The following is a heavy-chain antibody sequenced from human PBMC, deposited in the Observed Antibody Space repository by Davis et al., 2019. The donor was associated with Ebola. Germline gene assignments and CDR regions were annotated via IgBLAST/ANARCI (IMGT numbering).Heavy chain of an antibody. CDR3: ARGGLTVTTLYYYYGMDV. Sequence: GGSLRLSCAASGFTFSSYSMNWVRQAPGKGLEWVSSISSSSSYIYYADSVKGRFTISRDNAKNSLYLQMNSLRAEDTAVYYCARGGLTVTTLYYYYGMDVWGQGTTVTVSS. V-gene: IGHV3-21*04. D-gene: IGHD4-11*01. CDR2: ISSSSSYI. CDR1: GFTFSSYS. J-gene: IGHJ6*02.